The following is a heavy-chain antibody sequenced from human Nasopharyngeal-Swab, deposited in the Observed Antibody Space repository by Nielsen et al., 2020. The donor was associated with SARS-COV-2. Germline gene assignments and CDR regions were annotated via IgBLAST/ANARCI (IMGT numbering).Heavy chain of an antibody. V-gene: IGHV1-46*01. J-gene: IGHJ4*02. CDR3: ARKQMWEYYFDY. Sequence: WVRQAPGQGLEWMGIISPTGSVTMCAQNFQGRVTMTRDTSASTVYMELSSLRSEDTAVYYCARKQMWEYYFDYWGQGTLVTVSS. D-gene: IGHD1-26*01. CDR2: ISPTGSVT.